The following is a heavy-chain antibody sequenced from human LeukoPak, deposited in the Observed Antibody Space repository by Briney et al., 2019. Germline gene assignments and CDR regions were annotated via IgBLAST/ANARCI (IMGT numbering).Heavy chain of an antibody. CDR2: IYHSGST. CDR1: GGSSSSSNW. J-gene: IGHJ4*02. CDR3: SATVTTGGYYFDY. V-gene: IGHV4-4*02. Sequence: PSETLSLTCAISGGSSSSSNWWSWARQPPGKGLERIGEIYHSGSTNYNPSLKSRVTISVDKSKNQFSLKLSSVTAADTAVYYCSATVTTGGYYFDYWGQGTLVTVSS. D-gene: IGHD4-17*01.